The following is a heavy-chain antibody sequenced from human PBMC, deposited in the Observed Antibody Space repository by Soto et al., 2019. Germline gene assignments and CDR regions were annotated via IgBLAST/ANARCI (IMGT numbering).Heavy chain of an antibody. V-gene: IGHV6-1*01. CDR1: GDSVSTNSAT. CDR3: ARLIGNSWLDS. CDR2: TYYRSNWYT. Sequence: QIHLQQSGPGLVKPSQTLSLTCAISGDSVSTNSATWDWIRQSPSRGLEWLGRTYYRSNWYTDYAVSVKGLLPVSPXTSNTQLSLQLNSVTPDATAVYYCARLIGNSWLDSWGQGPLVTVSS. D-gene: IGHD2-8*01. J-gene: IGHJ5*01.